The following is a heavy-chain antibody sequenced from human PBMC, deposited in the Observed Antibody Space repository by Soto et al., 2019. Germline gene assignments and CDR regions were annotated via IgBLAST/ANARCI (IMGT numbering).Heavy chain of an antibody. CDR2: IYPGDSDT. CDR1: GYSFTSYW. CDR3: ARDAQIGRGYSVYDTY. Sequence: GESLKISCKGSGYSFTSYWIGWVRQMPGKGLEWMGIIYPGDSDTRYSPSFQGQVTISADKSISTAYLQWSSLRSEDTAVYYCARDAQIGRGYSVYDTYRGQGTLVTVPS. D-gene: IGHD5-12*01. V-gene: IGHV5-51*01. J-gene: IGHJ4*01.